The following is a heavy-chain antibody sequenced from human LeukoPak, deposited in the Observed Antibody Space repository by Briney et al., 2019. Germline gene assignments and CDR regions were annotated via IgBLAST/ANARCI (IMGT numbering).Heavy chain of an antibody. D-gene: IGHD4-17*01. CDR2: INHSGST. Sequence: AETLSLTCAVYGGSFSGYYWSWIRQPPGKGLEWIGEINHSGSTNYNPSLKSRVTISVDTSKNQFSLKLSSVTAADTAVYYCASGHRAGLTTLDWGQATLVTVSS. V-gene: IGHV4-34*01. CDR1: GGSFSGYY. J-gene: IGHJ4*02. CDR3: ASGHRAGLTTLD.